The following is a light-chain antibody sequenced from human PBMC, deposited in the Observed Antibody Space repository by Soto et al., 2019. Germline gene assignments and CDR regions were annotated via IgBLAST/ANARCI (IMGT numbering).Light chain of an antibody. Sequence: EKVMTQSPATLSVSPGERVTLSCRASQSVATNLAWYQQKPGQAPRLLISGAYIRATGIPDRFIGSGSGTEFTLTITSLQYEDFAVYYCQHYNDLPLTFGQGTKVEIK. CDR2: GAY. CDR1: QSVATN. J-gene: IGKJ1*01. V-gene: IGKV3-15*01. CDR3: QHYNDLPLT.